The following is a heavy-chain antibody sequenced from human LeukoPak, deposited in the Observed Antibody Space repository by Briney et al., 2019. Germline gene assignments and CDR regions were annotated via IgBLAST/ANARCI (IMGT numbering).Heavy chain of an antibody. CDR1: GGSISSSSYY. Sequence: SETGSLTCTVSGGSISSSSYYWGWIRQPPGKGLEWIGSISFSGSTCHNPSLTSRVTISVDTSKNQFSLKLSSVTAADTAVYYCARHPYYYGSSGYYTPGAFDIWGQWTMVTVSS. D-gene: IGHD3-22*01. CDR2: ISFSGST. J-gene: IGHJ3*02. CDR3: ARHPYYYGSSGYYTPGAFDI. V-gene: IGHV4-39*01.